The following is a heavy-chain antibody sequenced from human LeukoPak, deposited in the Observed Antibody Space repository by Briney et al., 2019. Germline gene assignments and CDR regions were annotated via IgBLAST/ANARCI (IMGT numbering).Heavy chain of an antibody. D-gene: IGHD5-18*01. Sequence: GGSLRLSCAASGFTFDDFAMHWVRQAPGKGLEWVSGISWNSVGIGYADSVKGRFTVSRDNAKNSLYLLMDSLRAEDTAVYYCARATLWLYSSVWGQGTLVTVSS. CDR1: GFTFDDFA. CDR2: ISWNSVGI. V-gene: IGHV3-9*01. CDR3: ARATLWLYSSV. J-gene: IGHJ4*02.